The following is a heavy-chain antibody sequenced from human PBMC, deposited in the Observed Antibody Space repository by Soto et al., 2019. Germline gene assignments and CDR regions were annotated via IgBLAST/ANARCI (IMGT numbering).Heavy chain of an antibody. CDR3: VRNYRRFLEWLPARCPTMDV. D-gene: IGHD3-3*01. J-gene: IGHJ6*03. Sequence: PGGSLRLSCAASGFTFSNSDMNWVHQAPGKGLEWVSGVSWNGSRTHYADSVKGRFIISRDNSRNTLYLQTNSLRAEDTAVYYCVRNYRRFLEWLPARCPTMDVWAKGNTVPVS. CDR1: GFTFSNSD. CDR2: VSWNGSRT. V-gene: IGHV3-35*01.